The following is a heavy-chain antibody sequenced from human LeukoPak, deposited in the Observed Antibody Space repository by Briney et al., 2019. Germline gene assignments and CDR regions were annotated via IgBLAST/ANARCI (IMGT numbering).Heavy chain of an antibody. CDR2: ISYDGSNK. D-gene: IGHD4-17*01. CDR1: GFSFSSYG. CDR3: AKGGYGDYYYYGMDV. J-gene: IGHJ6*04. V-gene: IGHV3-30*18. Sequence: GRSLRLSCAASGFSFSSYGMHWVRQAPGKGLEWGAVISYDGSNKYYADSVQGRFTISRDNSKNTLYLQMNSLRAEDTAVYYCAKGGYGDYYYYGMDVWGKGTTVTVSS.